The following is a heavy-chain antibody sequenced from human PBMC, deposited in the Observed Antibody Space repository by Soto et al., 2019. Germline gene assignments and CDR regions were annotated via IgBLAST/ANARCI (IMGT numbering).Heavy chain of an antibody. J-gene: IGHJ4*02. CDR1: GGSFSGYY. V-gene: IGHV4-34*01. CDR3: ARGTAIPGKFWLKVTLTHFDY. CDR2: INHSGST. Sequence: QVQLQQWGAGLLKPSETLSLTCAVYGGSFSGYYWSWIRQPPGKGLEWIGEINHSGSTNYNPSLKRRVTLSVATSKNQFSLKLSSVTAADTAVYYCARGTAIPGKFWLKVTLTHFDYWGQGTLVTVSS. D-gene: IGHD2-2*02.